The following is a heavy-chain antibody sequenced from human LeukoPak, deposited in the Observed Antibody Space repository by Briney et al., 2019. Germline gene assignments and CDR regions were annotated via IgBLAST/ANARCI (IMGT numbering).Heavy chain of an antibody. CDR3: AKKGYCSSTSCYTGGNFDY. J-gene: IGHJ4*02. Sequence: SETLSLTCAVYGGSFSGYYWSWIRQPPGKGLEWIGEINHSGSTNYNPSLKSRVTISVDTSKNQFSLKLSSVTAADTAVYYCAKKGYCSSTSCYTGGNFDYWGQGTLVTVSS. D-gene: IGHD2-2*02. CDR2: INHSGST. CDR1: GGSFSGYY. V-gene: IGHV4-34*01.